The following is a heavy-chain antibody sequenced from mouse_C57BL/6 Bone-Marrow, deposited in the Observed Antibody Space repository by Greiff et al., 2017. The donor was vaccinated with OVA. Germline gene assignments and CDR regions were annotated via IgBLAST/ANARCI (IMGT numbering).Heavy chain of an antibody. CDR2: IYPGNSDT. Sequence: EVQLQQSGTVLARPGASVKMSCKTSGYTFTSYWMHWVKQRPGQGLEWIGAIYPGNSDTSYNQKFKGKAKLTAVTSASTAYMELSSLTSEDSAVYYCTGLSSYWYIDVWGKGTTVTVSS. D-gene: IGHD1-1*01. V-gene: IGHV1-5*01. CDR1: GYTFTSYW. CDR3: TGLSSYWYIDV. J-gene: IGHJ1*03.